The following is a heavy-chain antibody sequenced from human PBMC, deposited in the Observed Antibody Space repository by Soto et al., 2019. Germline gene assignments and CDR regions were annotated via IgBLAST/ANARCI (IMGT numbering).Heavy chain of an antibody. D-gene: IGHD4-17*01. CDR2: IRQDGGEK. Sequence: PVGYLSLSFETFEFTLSAYCISWVLQAPWKGLEWVANIRQDGGEKYYVDSVKGRFTISRDNDKNSVYLQMNSLRVEDTAIHYCASEYGDHLKFFDYWGPGTLVATSS. CDR3: ASEYGDHLKFFDY. V-gene: IGHV3-7*01. J-gene: IGHJ4*02. CDR1: EFTLSAYC.